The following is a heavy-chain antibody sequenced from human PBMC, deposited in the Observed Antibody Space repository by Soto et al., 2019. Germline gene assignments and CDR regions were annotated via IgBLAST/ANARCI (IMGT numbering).Heavy chain of an antibody. D-gene: IGHD3-22*01. CDR3: ARGGYYDTRGQRHLDS. V-gene: IGHV4-59*01. J-gene: IGHJ5*01. CDR1: GGSISSYF. Sequence: SETLSLTCTVSGGSISSYFWSWIRQPPGKGLGWIGYIHYNGNTNYDPSLKSRVTISLDTSKNHFSLKLNSVTAADTAVYYCARGGYYDTRGQRHLDSWGHGTLVTV. CDR2: IHYNGNT.